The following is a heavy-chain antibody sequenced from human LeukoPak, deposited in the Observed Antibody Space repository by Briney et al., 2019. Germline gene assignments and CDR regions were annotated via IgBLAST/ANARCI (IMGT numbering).Heavy chain of an antibody. D-gene: IGHD6-19*01. CDR3: SSGRGTGWYIDY. V-gene: IGHV3-49*04. CDR2: IRSKAYGGTT. J-gene: IGHJ4*02. CDR1: GFTFDDYG. Sequence: GGSLRLSCAASGFTFDDYGMIWVRQAPGKGLEWVGLIRSKAYGGTTEYAASVKGRFTISRDDSKSIAYLQMNSLKTDDTAVYYCSSGRGTGWYIDYWGQGTLVTVSS.